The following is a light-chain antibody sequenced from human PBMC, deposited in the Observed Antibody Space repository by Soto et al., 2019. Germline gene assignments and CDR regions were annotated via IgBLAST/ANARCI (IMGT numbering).Light chain of an antibody. CDR1: SSDVGGYNY. CDR2: DVT. Sequence: QSALTQPPSASGSPGQSVTISCTGTSSDVGGYNYVSWYQQHPGKAPKLMMSDVTNRPSGVPDRFSGSKSGNTASLTISGLQAEDEGDYYCCSYAGSYTLVFGGGTKLTVL. CDR3: CSYAGSYTLV. J-gene: IGLJ2*01. V-gene: IGLV2-11*01.